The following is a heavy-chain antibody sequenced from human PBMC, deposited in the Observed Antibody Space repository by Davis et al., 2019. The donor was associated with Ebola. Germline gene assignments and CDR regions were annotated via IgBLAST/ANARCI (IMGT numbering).Heavy chain of an antibody. J-gene: IGHJ3*01. CDR2: GTSADT. CDR3: AKDTSSVWFDV. CDR1: GFIFSTYV. Sequence: GGSLRLSCSASGFIFSTYVMSWVRQAPGKGLEWVSTYGTSADTYYADSVKGRFTISRDNSKNTLLLQMNSLRVEDTAIYYCAKDTSSVWFDVWGQGTMVTVSS. V-gene: IGHV3-23*01. D-gene: IGHD6-19*01.